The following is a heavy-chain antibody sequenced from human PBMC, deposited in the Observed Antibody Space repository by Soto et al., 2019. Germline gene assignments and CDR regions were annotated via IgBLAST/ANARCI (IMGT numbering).Heavy chain of an antibody. CDR3: PKDKFYIAAPPY. CDR1: GFTFSSYG. CDR2: ISGSGGST. Sequence: GGYLRLCCVASGFTFSSYGMGWVRQAPGKGLEWVSAISGSGGSTYYADSVKGRFTISSDNSRNTLYLQMNSLRAEDTAVYHFPKDKFYIAAPPYWGQGTLVTASS. J-gene: IGHJ4*02. V-gene: IGHV3-23*01. D-gene: IGHD6-6*01.